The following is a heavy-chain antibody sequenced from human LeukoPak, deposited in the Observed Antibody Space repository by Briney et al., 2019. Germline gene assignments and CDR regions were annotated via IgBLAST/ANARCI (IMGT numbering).Heavy chain of an antibody. V-gene: IGHV3-74*01. D-gene: IGHD1-26*01. Sequence: PGGSLRLSCAASGFTFSNYWMHWVRQAPGKGLVWVSRINSDGSSTTSADSVKGRFTISRDNAKNTLYLQMNSLRDEDTAVYYCAREIVGATPAFDIWGQGTMVTVSS. CDR2: INSDGSST. CDR1: GFTFSNYW. J-gene: IGHJ3*02. CDR3: AREIVGATPAFDI.